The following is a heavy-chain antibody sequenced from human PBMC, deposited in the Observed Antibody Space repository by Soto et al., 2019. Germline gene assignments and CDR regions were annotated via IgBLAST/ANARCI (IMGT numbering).Heavy chain of an antibody. CDR2: MNPNSGNT. CDR3: ARCVVPAAYYYYYGMDV. CDR1: GYTFTSYD. J-gene: IGHJ6*02. Sequence: ASVKVSCKASGYTFTSYDINWVRQATGQGPEWMGWMNPNSGNTGYAQKFQGRVTMTRNTSISTAYMELSSLRSEDTAVYYCARCVVPAAYYYYYGMDVWGQGTTVTVSS. D-gene: IGHD2-2*01. V-gene: IGHV1-8*01.